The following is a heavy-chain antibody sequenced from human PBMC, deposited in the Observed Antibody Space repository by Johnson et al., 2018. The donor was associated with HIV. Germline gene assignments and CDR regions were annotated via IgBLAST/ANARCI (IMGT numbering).Heavy chain of an antibody. D-gene: IGHD4-11*01. J-gene: IGHJ3*02. CDR3: ARIDYSNYEEAFDI. V-gene: IGHV3-30*04. CDR1: GFTFSSYA. Sequence: QVQLVESGGGVVQPGRSLRLSCAASGFTFSSYAMHWVRQAPGKGLEWVAVISYDGSNKYYAASVKGRFTISRDNSKNTLYLQMNSLRAEDTAVYYCARIDYSNYEEAFDIWGQGTMVTVSS. CDR2: ISYDGSNK.